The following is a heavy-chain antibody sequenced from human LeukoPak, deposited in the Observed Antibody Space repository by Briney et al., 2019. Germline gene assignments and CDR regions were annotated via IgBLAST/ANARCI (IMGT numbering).Heavy chain of an antibody. CDR1: GGSMNSYY. Sequence: PSETLSLTCSVSGGSMNSYYWSWIRQPPGKGLEWIGYIYYSGSTKYNPSLKSRVTISVDTSKNQFSLKLTSVTAADTAVYYCARDSSGYYRIDYWGQGTLVTVSS. J-gene: IGHJ4*02. V-gene: IGHV4-59*08. CDR3: ARDSSGYYRIDY. D-gene: IGHD3-22*01. CDR2: IYYSGST.